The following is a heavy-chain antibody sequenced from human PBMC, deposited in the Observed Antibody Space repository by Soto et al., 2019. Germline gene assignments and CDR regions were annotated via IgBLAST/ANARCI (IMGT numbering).Heavy chain of an antibody. CDR3: ASYNSWYRHYYYGMDV. Sequence: QVQLVQSGAEVKKPGASVKVSCKASGYTFTGYYMHWVRQAPGQGLEWMGWINPNSGGTNYAQKFQGRVTMTRETSISTAYMELSRLRSDDTAVYYCASYNSWYRHYYYGMDVWGQGTTVTVSS. J-gene: IGHJ6*02. CDR1: GYTFTGYY. CDR2: INPNSGGT. V-gene: IGHV1-2*02. D-gene: IGHD6-13*01.